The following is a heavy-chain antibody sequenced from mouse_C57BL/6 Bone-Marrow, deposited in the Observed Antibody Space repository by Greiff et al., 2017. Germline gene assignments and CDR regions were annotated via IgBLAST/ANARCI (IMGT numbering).Heavy chain of an antibody. CDR1: GYTFTSYG. CDR3: ARDSQATGAMDY. V-gene: IGHV1-81*01. D-gene: IGHD3-2*02. Sequence: VKLQESGAELARPGASVKLSCKASGYTFTSYGISWVKQRTGQGLEWIGEIYPRSGNTYYNEKFKGKATLTADKSSSTAYMELRSLTSEDSAVYFCARDSQATGAMDYWGQGTSVTVSS. J-gene: IGHJ4*01. CDR2: IYPRSGNT.